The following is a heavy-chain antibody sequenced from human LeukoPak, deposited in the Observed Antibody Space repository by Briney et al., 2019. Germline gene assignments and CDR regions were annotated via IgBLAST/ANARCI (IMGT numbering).Heavy chain of an antibody. Sequence: SETLSLTCAVYGGSFSGYYWSWIRQPPGKGLEWIGEINHSGSTNYNPSLKSRVTITVDTSKNQFSLKLSSVTAADTAVYYCAMDNWFDPWGQGTLVTVSS. D-gene: IGHD2-2*03. V-gene: IGHV4-34*01. J-gene: IGHJ5*02. CDR2: INHSGST. CDR3: AMDNWFDP. CDR1: GGSFSGYY.